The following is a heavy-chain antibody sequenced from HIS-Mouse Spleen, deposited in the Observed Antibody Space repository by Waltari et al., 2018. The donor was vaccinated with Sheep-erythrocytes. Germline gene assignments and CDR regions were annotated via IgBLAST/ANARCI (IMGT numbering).Heavy chain of an antibody. CDR3: AKQTLRRTYFDY. CDR1: GFTFSSYA. Sequence: EVQLLEYGGGLVQPGGSLRLSCAASGFTFSSYAMSWVRQAPGKGLEWVSAISGSGGSTYYADSVKGRFTISRDNSKNTLYLQMNSLRAEDTAVYYCAKQTLRRTYFDYWGQGTLVTVSS. V-gene: IGHV3-23*01. CDR2: ISGSGGST. J-gene: IGHJ4*02. D-gene: IGHD4-17*01.